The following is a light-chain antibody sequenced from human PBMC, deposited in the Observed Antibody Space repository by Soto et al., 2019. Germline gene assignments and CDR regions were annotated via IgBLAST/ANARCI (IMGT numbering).Light chain of an antibody. CDR3: AAWDDSLNGYV. CDR1: SSNIRSNV. CDR2: SND. Sequence: QSVLTKPPSSSGTPGQRVTISCSGSSSNIRSNVVSWYQQLPGTAPKLLIYSNDQRPSWVPDRFSGSKSGTSASLAISGLQSEDEDDYYCAAWDDSLNGYVFGTGTKVTVL. V-gene: IGLV1-44*01. J-gene: IGLJ1*01.